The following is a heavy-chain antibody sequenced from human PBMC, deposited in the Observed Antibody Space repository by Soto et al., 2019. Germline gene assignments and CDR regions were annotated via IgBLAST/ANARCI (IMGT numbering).Heavy chain of an antibody. D-gene: IGHD6-19*01. V-gene: IGHV3-23*01. J-gene: IGHJ4*02. CDR1: GFTFSSYA. CDR3: AKARSLSSSGWYYFDY. Sequence: GGSLRLSCAASGFTFSSYAMSWVRQAPGKGLEWVSAISGSGGSTYYADSVKGRFTISRDNSKNTVYLQMNSLRAEDTAVYYCAKARSLSSSGWYYFDYWGQGTLVTVSS. CDR2: ISGSGGST.